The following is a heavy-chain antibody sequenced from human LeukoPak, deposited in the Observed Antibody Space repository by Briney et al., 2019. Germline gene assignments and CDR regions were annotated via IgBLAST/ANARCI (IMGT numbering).Heavy chain of an antibody. D-gene: IGHD6-13*01. CDR1: GFTFSSYG. V-gene: IGHV3-30*02. CDR3: ASDIAAAGTIDY. Sequence: PGGSLRLSCAASGFTFSSYGMHWVRQAPGKGLEWVAFIRYDGTNKYHADSVKGRFTISRDNSKNTLYLQMNSLRAEDTAVYYCASDIAAAGTIDYWGQGTLVTVSS. J-gene: IGHJ4*02. CDR2: IRYDGTNK.